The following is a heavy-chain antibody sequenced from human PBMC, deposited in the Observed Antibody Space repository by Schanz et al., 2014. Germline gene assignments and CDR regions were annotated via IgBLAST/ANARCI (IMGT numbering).Heavy chain of an antibody. D-gene: IGHD3-3*01. CDR1: GFTFSSYG. CDR3: ARYGFRKFGVVYGLAV. CDR2: ISRDGTTS. Sequence: EVQLVESGGGVVQPGRSLRLSCAASGFTFSSYGMHWVRQAPGKGLEWLSYISRDGTTSYYADSVKGRFTISRDNAKNSLYLEMTSLRGEDTAVYYCARYGFRKFGVVYGLAVWGQGTTVTVS. V-gene: IGHV3-48*04. J-gene: IGHJ6*02.